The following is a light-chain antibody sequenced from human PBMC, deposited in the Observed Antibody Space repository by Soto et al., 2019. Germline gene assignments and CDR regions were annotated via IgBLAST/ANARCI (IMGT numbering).Light chain of an antibody. CDR3: SSYTSSTTYV. J-gene: IGLJ1*01. CDR1: SSDVGGYNY. CDR2: DVS. V-gene: IGLV2-14*01. Sequence: ALTRPASGSGAAGRSIAISCTGTSSDVGGYNYVSWYQQHPGKAPKLMIYDVSNRPSGVSNRFSGSKSGNTASLTISGLQAEDEADYYCSSYTSSTTYVFGTGTKVTVL.